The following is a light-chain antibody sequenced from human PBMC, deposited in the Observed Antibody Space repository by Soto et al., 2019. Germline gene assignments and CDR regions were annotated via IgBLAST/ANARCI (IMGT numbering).Light chain of an antibody. V-gene: IGKV3-15*01. CDR3: QQGHNWPLT. CDR1: QSISSE. J-gene: IGKJ2*01. Sequence: EIVMTQSPATLSVSPGERATLSCRASQSISSELAWYQQKPGLPPRLLIYGASTRATGVPARFTGSGSGSDFTLTISGLQSEDFAVYYCQQGHNWPLTFGPGTRLEI. CDR2: GAS.